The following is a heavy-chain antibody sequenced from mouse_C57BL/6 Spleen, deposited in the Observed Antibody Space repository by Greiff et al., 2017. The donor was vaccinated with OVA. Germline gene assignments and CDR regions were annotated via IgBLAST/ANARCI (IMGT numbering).Heavy chain of an antibody. D-gene: IGHD1-1*01. CDR2: ISDGGSYT. CDR1: GFTFSSYA. Sequence: EVKLMESGGGLVKPGGSLKLSCAASGFTFSSYAMSWVRQTPEKRMGWVATISDGGSYTYYPDNVKGRFTISRDTAKNNLYLQMSHLKSEDTAMYYCARDLYYCGSNYGYAMDYWGQGTSVTVSS. CDR3: ARDLYYCGSNYGYAMDY. V-gene: IGHV5-4*01. J-gene: IGHJ4*01.